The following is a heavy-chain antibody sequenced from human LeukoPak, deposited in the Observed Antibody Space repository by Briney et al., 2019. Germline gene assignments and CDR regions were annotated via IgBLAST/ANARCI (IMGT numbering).Heavy chain of an antibody. V-gene: IGHV1-2*02. CDR1: GFTFTDYY. J-gene: IGHJ4*02. CDR3: ARANFLYCSSSTCLFDY. D-gene: IGHD2-2*01. Sequence: ASVKVSCKASGFTFTDYYMHWVRQAPGQGFEWMGWINPNDGDTNYAQKFQGRVTMTRDTSISTAHMEVSRLRSDDTAVYYCARANFLYCSSSTCLFDYWGQGTLVTVS. CDR2: INPNDGDT.